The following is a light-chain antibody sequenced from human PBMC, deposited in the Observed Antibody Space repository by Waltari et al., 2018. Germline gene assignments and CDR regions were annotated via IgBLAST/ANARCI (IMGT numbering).Light chain of an antibody. J-gene: IGKJ3*01. CDR3: QQYDSLPLT. CDR1: QDISNY. CDR2: ATS. Sequence: DVQMTQSPSSLSASVGDRVTIPCQASQDISNYLNWYQQKPGKAPNLLIYATSNLESGVPSRFSGSGSGTLFTFTISSLQPEDIATYYCQQYDSLPLTFGPGTTVDV. V-gene: IGKV1-33*01.